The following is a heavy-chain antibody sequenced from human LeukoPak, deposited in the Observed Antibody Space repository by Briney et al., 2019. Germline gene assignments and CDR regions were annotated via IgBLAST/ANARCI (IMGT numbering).Heavy chain of an antibody. CDR3: PRGDYGDGWFDP. J-gene: IGHJ5*02. D-gene: IGHD4-17*01. CDR2: IYYSGST. V-gene: IGHV4-39*01. Sequence: SETLSLTCTVSGGSISSSSYYWGWIRQPPGKGLEWIGSIYYSGSTYYNPSLKSRVTISVDTSKNQFSLKLSSVTAADTAVYYCPRGDYGDGWFDPWGQGTLVTVSS. CDR1: GGSISSSSYY.